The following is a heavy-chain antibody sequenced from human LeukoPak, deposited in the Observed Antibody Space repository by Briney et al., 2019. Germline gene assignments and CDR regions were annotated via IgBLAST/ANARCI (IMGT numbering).Heavy chain of an antibody. CDR3: ARGGYYFPS. CDR1: GGSITNYY. CDR2: INYSGNT. J-gene: IGHJ5*02. Sequence: SETLSLTCTVSGGSITNYYWSWIRQPPGKGLEWIGYINYSGNTDYSPSLKSRVTISVDTSKNQFSLKLSSVTAADTAVYHCARGGYYFPSWGQGTLVTVSS. D-gene: IGHD3-16*01. V-gene: IGHV4-59*01.